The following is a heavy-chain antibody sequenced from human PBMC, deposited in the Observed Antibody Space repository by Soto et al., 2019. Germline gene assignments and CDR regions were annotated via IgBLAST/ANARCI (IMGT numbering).Heavy chain of an antibody. CDR1: GGIFSSYP. Sequence: SVKVSCKASGGIFSSYPIGWVRQAPGQGLEWMGGIIPIFGITNYVQKFQGRITITADESTSTAYMDLISLTPEDTAVYYCAGSAFPQRAVAWDYWGQGTPVTVSS. CDR2: IIPIFGIT. V-gene: IGHV1-69*13. J-gene: IGHJ4*02. D-gene: IGHD6-19*01. CDR3: AGSAFPQRAVAWDY.